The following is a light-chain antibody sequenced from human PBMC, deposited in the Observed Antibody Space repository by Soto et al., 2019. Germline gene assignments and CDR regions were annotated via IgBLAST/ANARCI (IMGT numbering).Light chain of an antibody. V-gene: IGKV3-15*01. Sequence: EIVMTQSPATLSVSPGERATLSCRASQSVSNNLAWYQQKSGQAPRLLIYGASTRATGIPARFSGSGSGTDFTLTISSLEPEDFAVYYCHQRQSWPRTFGQGTKVDIK. CDR3: HQRQSWPRT. CDR2: GAS. CDR1: QSVSNN. J-gene: IGKJ1*01.